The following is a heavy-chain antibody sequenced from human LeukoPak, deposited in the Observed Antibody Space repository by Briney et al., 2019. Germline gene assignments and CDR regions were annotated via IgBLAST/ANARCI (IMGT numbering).Heavy chain of an antibody. CDR2: IKQDGSDK. D-gene: IGHD2-2*01. J-gene: IGHJ4*02. CDR1: GFTFSNYW. Sequence: GGSLRLSCATSGFTFSNYWMSWVRRAPGKGLEWVANIKQDGSDKYYVDSVKGRFTISRDNAKNSLYLQMNSLRAEDTAVYYCARISRPAAINSFDYWGQGTLVTVSS. CDR3: ARISRPAAINSFDY. V-gene: IGHV3-7*01.